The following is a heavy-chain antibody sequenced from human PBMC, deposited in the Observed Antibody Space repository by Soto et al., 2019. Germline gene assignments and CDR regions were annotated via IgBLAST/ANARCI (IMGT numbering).Heavy chain of an antibody. CDR3: ARDRHVVVVAATPSPWFDP. CDR2: IWYDGSNK. V-gene: IGHV3-33*01. Sequence: GGSLRLSCAASGFTFSSYGMHWVRQAPGKGLEWVAVIWYDGSNKYYADSVKGRFTISRDNSKNTLYLQMNSLRAEDTAVYYCARDRHVVVVAATPSPWFDPWGQGTLVTVSS. CDR1: GFTFSSYG. J-gene: IGHJ5*02. D-gene: IGHD2-15*01.